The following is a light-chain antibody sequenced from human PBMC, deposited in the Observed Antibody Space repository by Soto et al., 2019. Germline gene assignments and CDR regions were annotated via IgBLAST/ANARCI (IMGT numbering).Light chain of an antibody. V-gene: IGLV2-14*03. Sequence: QSALTQPPSASGSPGQSVTISCTGTSSDVGAYKYVSWYQQHPGKAPKLMIYDVSNRPSGVPDRFSGSKSGNTASLTISGLQAEDEADYYCSSYTSSSTFVLGGGTKLTVL. J-gene: IGLJ2*01. CDR3: SSYTSSSTFV. CDR2: DVS. CDR1: SSDVGAYKY.